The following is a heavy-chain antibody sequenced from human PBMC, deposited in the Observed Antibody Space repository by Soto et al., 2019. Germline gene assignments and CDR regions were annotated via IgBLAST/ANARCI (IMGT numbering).Heavy chain of an antibody. V-gene: IGHV4-34*01. CDR2: INHSGST. D-gene: IGHD3-16*02. J-gene: IGHJ3*02. CDR1: GGSFSGYY. Sequence: QVQLQQWGAGLLKPSETLSLTCAVYGGSFSGYYWSWIRQPPGKGLEWIGEINHSGSTNYNPSLKSRVTISVDTSKNQFSLKLSSVTAADTAVYYCARGLSGGPGAFDIWGQGTMVTVSS. CDR3: ARGLSGGPGAFDI.